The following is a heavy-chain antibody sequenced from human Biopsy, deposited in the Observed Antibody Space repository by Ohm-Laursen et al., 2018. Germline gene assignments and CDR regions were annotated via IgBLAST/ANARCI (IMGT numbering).Heavy chain of an antibody. V-gene: IGHV1-18*01. J-gene: IGHJ4*02. Sequence: GASVKVSCKASGYTFTSYDISWVRQAPGQGLEWMGWISPYNDKTSYPPKLQDRVTMTADTSTNTAHMELRCLRSDDTAVYYCARVFCTSTTCYGLLDNWGQGTVVTVFS. CDR1: GYTFTSYD. CDR3: ARVFCTSTTCYGLLDN. D-gene: IGHD2/OR15-2a*01. CDR2: ISPYNDKT.